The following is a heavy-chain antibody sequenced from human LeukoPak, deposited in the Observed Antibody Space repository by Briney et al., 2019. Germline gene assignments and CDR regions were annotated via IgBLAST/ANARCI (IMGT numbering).Heavy chain of an antibody. V-gene: IGHV1-2*02. D-gene: IGHD4-17*01. J-gene: IGHJ5*02. CDR1: GYTFTSYY. CDR3: APTTVTSGWFDP. CDR2: INPNSGGT. Sequence: ASVKVSCKASGYTFTSYYMHWVRQAPGQGLEWMGWINPNSGGTNYAQKFQGRVTMTRDTSISTAYMELSRLRSDDTAVYYCAPTTVTSGWFDPWGQGTLVTVSS.